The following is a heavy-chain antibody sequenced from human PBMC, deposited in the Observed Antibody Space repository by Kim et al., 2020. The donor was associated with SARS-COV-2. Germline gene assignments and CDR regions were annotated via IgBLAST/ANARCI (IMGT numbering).Heavy chain of an antibody. CDR3: ANGGDTQETIWWLHYYYYGMDV. V-gene: IGHV3-23*01. D-gene: IGHD5-12*01. Sequence: GGSLRLSCAASGFTFSSYAMSWVRQAPGKGLEWVSAISGSGGSTYYADSVKGRFTISRDNSKNTLYLQMNSLRAEDTAVYYCANGGDTQETIWWLHYYYYGMDVWGQGTTVTVSS. CDR2: ISGSGGST. J-gene: IGHJ6*02. CDR1: GFTFSSYA.